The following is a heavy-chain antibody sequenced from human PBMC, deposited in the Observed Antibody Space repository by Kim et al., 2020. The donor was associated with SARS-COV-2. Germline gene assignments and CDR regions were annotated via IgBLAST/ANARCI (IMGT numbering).Heavy chain of an antibody. CDR3: ARDGLIWFGELENWFDP. J-gene: IGHJ5*02. Sequence: GGSLRLSCAASGFTFSSYSMNWVRQAPGKGLEWVSSISSSSSYIYYADSVKGRFTISRDNAKNSLYLQMNSLRAEDTAVYYCARDGLIWFGELENWFDPWGQGTLVTVSS. CDR1: GFTFSSYS. D-gene: IGHD3-10*01. V-gene: IGHV3-21*01. CDR2: ISSSSSYI.